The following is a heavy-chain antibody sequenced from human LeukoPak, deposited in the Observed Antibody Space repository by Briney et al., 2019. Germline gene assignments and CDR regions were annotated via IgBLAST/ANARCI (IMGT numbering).Heavy chain of an antibody. Sequence: ASVKVSCKASGYTFTSYYMHWVRQAPGQGLEWMGITNPSGGSTSYAQKFQGRVTMTRDTSTSTVYMELSSLRSEDTAVYYCARDARTYYDFWSGYLPPYYFDYWGQGTLVTVSS. J-gene: IGHJ4*02. D-gene: IGHD3-3*01. CDR1: GYTFTSYY. CDR3: ARDARTYYDFWSGYLPPYYFDY. V-gene: IGHV1-46*01. CDR2: TNPSGGST.